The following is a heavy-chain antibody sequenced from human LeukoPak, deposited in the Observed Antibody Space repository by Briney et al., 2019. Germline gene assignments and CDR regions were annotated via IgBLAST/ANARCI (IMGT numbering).Heavy chain of an antibody. CDR1: GFTFGDYA. J-gene: IGHJ4*02. CDR2: MRSKAYGGTT. D-gene: IGHD3-3*01. V-gene: IGHV3-49*04. Sequence: PGGSLRLSCTASGFTFGDYAMSWVRQAPGKGLEWVGFMRSKAYGGTTEYAASVKGRFTISRDDSKSIAYLQMNSLKTEDTAVYYCTRNEAKYYDFWSGYSSGPFDYWGQGTLVTVPS. CDR3: TRNEAKYYDFWSGYSSGPFDY.